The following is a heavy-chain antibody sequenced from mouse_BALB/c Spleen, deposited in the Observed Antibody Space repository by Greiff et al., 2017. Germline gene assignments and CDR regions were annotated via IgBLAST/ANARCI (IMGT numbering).Heavy chain of an antibody. Sequence: VQLQQSGAELVRPGTSVKVSCKASGYAFTNYLIEWVKQRPGQGLEWIGVINPGSGGTNYNEKFKGKATLTADKSSSTAYMQLSSLTSDDSAVYFCARDRYYAMDYWGQGTSVTVSS. CDR3: ARDRYYAMDY. CDR1: GYAFTNYL. V-gene: IGHV1-54*01. CDR2: INPGSGGT. D-gene: IGHD2-14*01. J-gene: IGHJ4*01.